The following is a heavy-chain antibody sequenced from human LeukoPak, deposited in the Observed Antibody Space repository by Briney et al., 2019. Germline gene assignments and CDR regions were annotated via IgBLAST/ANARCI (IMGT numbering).Heavy chain of an antibody. J-gene: IGHJ6*03. V-gene: IGHV3-64*01. Sequence: GGSLRLSCAASGFTFTNHAMQWVRQAPGKGLEYVSAISGNGGSTYYANSVKGRFTISRDNSKNTVYLQMDSLRAEDMAVYYCARAGVVRYVAWLINYYMDVWGKGTTVTVSS. CDR1: GFTFTNHA. D-gene: IGHD3-9*01. CDR3: ARAGVVRYVAWLINYYMDV. CDR2: ISGNGGST.